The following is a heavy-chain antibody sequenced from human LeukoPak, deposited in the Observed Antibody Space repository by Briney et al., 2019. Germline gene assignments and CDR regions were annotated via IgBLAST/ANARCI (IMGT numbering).Heavy chain of an antibody. J-gene: IGHJ5*02. CDR3: ARDLVGAVTGFDP. Sequence: PSETLSLTCTVSGGSISNYYWAWIRQPPGKGLEWIGGVYDFGSSYRNPSLKSRVTLSVDTSKNQFFLKSTSVTAADTAVYYCARDLVGAVTGFDPWGQGALVTVSS. V-gene: IGHV4-39*07. D-gene: IGHD2-15*01. CDR2: VYDFGSS. CDR1: GGSISNYY.